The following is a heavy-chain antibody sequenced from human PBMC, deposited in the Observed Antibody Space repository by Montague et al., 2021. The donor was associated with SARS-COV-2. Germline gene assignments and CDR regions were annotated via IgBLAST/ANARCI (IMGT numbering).Heavy chain of an antibody. CDR2: LYTSGGT. V-gene: IGHV4-4*07. CDR1: GGSISNYY. J-gene: IGHJ6*02. Sequence: SETLSLTCTVSGGSISNYYWTWIRQPAGKGLEWIGRLYTSGGTTYNPSLKSRVTMSVDTSKNQFSLNVTSVTAADTAIYYCARESGYSSGWRYYYVMDVWGQGTTGTVS. CDR3: ARESGYSSGWRYYYVMDV. D-gene: IGHD6-19*01.